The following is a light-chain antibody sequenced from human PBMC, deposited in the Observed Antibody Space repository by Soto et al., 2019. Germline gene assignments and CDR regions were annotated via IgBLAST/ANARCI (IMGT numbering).Light chain of an antibody. CDR2: EVT. Sequence: QSALTQPASVSASPGQSIAISCSGTSSDVGAYDYVSWYQHHPGKAPKLIIYEVTYRPSGVSNRFSASKSGNTASLTISGLQAEDEADYYCSSYTRSSTYVFGTGTKVPVL. J-gene: IGLJ1*01. V-gene: IGLV2-14*01. CDR3: SSYTRSSTYV. CDR1: SSDVGAYDY.